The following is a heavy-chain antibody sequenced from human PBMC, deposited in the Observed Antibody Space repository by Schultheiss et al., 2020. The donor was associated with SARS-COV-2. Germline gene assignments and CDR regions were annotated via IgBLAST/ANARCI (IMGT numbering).Heavy chain of an antibody. J-gene: IGHJ3*02. D-gene: IGHD2-2*01. Sequence: SVKVSCKASGGTFSSYAISWVRQAPGQGLEWMGGIIPIFGTANYAQKFQGRVTITADESTSTAYMELSSLRSEDTAVYYCARGLGGIVPDAFDIWGQGTMVTVSS. CDR3: ARGLGGIVPDAFDI. CDR2: IIPIFGTA. V-gene: IGHV1-69*13. CDR1: GGTFSSYA.